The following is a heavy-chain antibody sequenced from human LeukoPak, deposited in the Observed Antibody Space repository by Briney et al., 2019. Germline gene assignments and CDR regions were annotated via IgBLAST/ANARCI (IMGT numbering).Heavy chain of an antibody. J-gene: IGHJ4*02. D-gene: IGHD3-10*01. CDR3: VRGSTLHRGLKFWSLDH. CDR1: GFSFSDYT. CDR2: IDTSSDHI. V-gene: IGHV3-21*01. Sequence: GGSLRLSGAASGFSFSDYTMKWVRQAPGKGLEWVSSIDTSSDHIFYTNSVRGRFTIFTDNGKNSLYLQMNSLRVEDSALYYCVRGSTLHRGLKFWSLDHWGQGTLVTVSS.